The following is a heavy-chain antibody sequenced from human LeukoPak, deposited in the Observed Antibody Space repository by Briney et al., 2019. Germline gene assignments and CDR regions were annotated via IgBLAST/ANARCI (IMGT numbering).Heavy chain of an antibody. V-gene: IGHV4-4*02. CDR3: ANLLWFGELERRETWFDP. CDR1: GGSISSSNW. J-gene: IGHJ5*02. D-gene: IGHD3-10*01. Sequence: SGTLSLTCAVSGGSISSSNWWSWVRQPPGKGLEWIGEIYHSGSTNYNPSLKSRVTISVDKSKNQSSLKLSSVTAADTAVYYCANLLWFGELERRETWFDPWGQGTLVTVSS. CDR2: IYHSGST.